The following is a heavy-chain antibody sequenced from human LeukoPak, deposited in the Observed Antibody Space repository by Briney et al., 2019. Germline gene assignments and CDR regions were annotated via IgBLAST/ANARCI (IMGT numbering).Heavy chain of an antibody. J-gene: IGHJ4*02. D-gene: IGHD6-19*01. CDR3: AKGRPNSSGYYFFDY. CDR1: GFTFDDYA. CDR2: ISWNSGSI. Sequence: GGSLRLSCAASGFTFDDYAMHWVRQAPGKGLEWVSGISWNSGSIGYADSVKGRFTISRDNAKNSLYLQMNSLRAEDTALYYCAKGRPNSSGYYFFDYWGQGTLVTVSS. V-gene: IGHV3-9*01.